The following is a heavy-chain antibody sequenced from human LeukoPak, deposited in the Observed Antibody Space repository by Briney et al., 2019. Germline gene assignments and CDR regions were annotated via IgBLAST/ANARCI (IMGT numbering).Heavy chain of an antibody. CDR3: AKDIVAYSYYYGVDV. J-gene: IGHJ6*02. V-gene: IGHV3-9*01. CDR2: ISWNSGII. CDR1: GFTFDNYA. Sequence: GGSLRLSCAASGFTFDNYAMHWVRQAPGKGLEWVSGISWNSGIIAYADSVKGRFTISRDNAKNSLYLQMNSLRTEGTALYYCAKDIVAYSYYYGVDVWGQGTTVTVFS. D-gene: IGHD3-16*01.